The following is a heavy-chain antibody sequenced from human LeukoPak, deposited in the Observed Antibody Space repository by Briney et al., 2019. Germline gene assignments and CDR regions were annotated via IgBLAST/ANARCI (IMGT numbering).Heavy chain of an antibody. CDR1: GGTFSSYA. Sequence: VASVKVSCKASGGTFSSYAISWVRQAPGQGLEWMGRIIPILGIANYAQKFQGRVTITADKSTSTAYMELSSLRSEDTAVYYCASEVVAANTQDAFDIWAKGQWSPSLQ. CDR3: ASEVVAANTQDAFDI. D-gene: IGHD2-15*01. J-gene: IGHJ3*02. CDR2: IIPILGIA. V-gene: IGHV1-69*04.